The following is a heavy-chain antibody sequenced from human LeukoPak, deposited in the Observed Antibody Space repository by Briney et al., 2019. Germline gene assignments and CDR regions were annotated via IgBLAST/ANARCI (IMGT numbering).Heavy chain of an antibody. J-gene: IGHJ4*02. D-gene: IGHD3-22*01. CDR1: GFTFSNYG. V-gene: IGHV3-33*01. Sequence: GGSLRLSCAASGFTFSNYGMHWVRQAPGKGLEWVAVIWYDGSNKYYADSVKGRFTISRDNSENILYLQMNSLSAEDTAVYYCARYDGSGYSNYWGQRTLVTVSS. CDR2: IWYDGSNK. CDR3: ARYDGSGYSNY.